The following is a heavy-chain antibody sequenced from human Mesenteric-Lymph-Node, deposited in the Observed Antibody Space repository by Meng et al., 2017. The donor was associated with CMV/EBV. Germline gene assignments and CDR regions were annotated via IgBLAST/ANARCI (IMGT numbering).Heavy chain of an antibody. CDR2: IQFDNDK. V-gene: IGHV3-30*02. CDR1: GFTFNTYG. D-gene: IGHD2-21*02. Sequence: GESLKISCAASGFTFNTYGMHWVRQAPGKGLEWVAFIQFDNDKSYVDSLKGRFTISRDNSKNTLYLQMNSLRPDDTAVYYCAKHDFDNYLDFWGQGTLVTVSS. CDR3: AKHDFDNYLDF. J-gene: IGHJ4*02.